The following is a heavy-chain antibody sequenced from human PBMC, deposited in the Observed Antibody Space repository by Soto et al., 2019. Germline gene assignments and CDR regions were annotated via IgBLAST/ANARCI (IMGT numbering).Heavy chain of an antibody. D-gene: IGHD3-10*01. CDR3: ARAGSYGSGGPDAFDI. CDR1: GGSITSGGYY. Sequence: SETLSLTCTVSGGSITSGGYYWSWIRQHPGKGLEWIGYIYYSGSTYYNPSLKSRVTISLDTSKNQFSLKLNSVTAADTAVYYCARAGSYGSGGPDAFDIWGEGTMATV. CDR2: IYYSGST. J-gene: IGHJ3*02. V-gene: IGHV4-31*03.